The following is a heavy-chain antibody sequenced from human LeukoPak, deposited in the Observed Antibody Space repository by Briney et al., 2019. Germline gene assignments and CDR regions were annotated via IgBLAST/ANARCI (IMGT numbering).Heavy chain of an antibody. D-gene: IGHD6-6*01. CDR1: GYTFTSYG. CDR3: ARIWSRQLARAYYYYGMDV. J-gene: IGHJ6*02. CDR2: ISAYNGNT. V-gene: IGHV1-18*01. Sequence: GASVKVSCKASGYTFTSYGISWVRQAPGQGLEWMGWISAYNGNTNYAQKLQGRVTMTTDTSTSTAYMELRSLRSDDTAVYYCARIWSRQLARAYYYYGMDVWGQGTTVTVSS.